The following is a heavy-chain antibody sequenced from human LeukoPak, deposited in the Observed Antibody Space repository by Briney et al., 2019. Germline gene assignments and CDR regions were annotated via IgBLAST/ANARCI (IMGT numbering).Heavy chain of an antibody. J-gene: IGHJ4*02. Sequence: SETLSLTCTVSGGSISSYYWSWIRQPPGKGLEWIGYIYTSGSTNYNPSLKSRVTISVDTSKNQFSLKLSSVTAADTAVYFCARLNLDTAMVVGYWGQGTLVTVSS. CDR1: GGSISSYY. V-gene: IGHV4-4*09. CDR3: ARLNLDTAMVVGY. CDR2: IYTSGST. D-gene: IGHD5-18*01.